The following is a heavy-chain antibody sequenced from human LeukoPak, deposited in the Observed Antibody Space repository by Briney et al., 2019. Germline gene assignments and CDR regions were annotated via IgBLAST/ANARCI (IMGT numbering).Heavy chain of an antibody. J-gene: IGHJ4*02. V-gene: IGHV3-66*01. CDR1: GFTFSSYS. Sequence: GGSLRLSCAASGFTFSSYSMNWVRQAPGKGLEWVSVIYSGGSTYYADSVKGRFTISRHNSKNTLYLQMNSLRAEDTAVYYCARDGSPYCSSTSCYAHWGQGTLVTVSS. CDR2: IYSGGST. D-gene: IGHD2-2*01. CDR3: ARDGSPYCSSTSCYAH.